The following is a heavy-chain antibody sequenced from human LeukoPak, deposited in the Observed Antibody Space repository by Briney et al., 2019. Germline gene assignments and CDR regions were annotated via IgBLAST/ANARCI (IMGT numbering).Heavy chain of an antibody. J-gene: IGHJ5*02. D-gene: IGHD6-13*01. Sequence: GGSLRLSCAASGFTFNIYWMSWVRQAPGKGLEWVANIKEDGSEKYYVDSVKGRFTISRDNAKNSLYLQMNSLRGEDTAVYYCARASSWYTPSRFDPWGQGTLVTVSS. CDR2: IKEDGSEK. CDR3: ARASSWYTPSRFDP. CDR1: GFTFNIYW. V-gene: IGHV3-7*01.